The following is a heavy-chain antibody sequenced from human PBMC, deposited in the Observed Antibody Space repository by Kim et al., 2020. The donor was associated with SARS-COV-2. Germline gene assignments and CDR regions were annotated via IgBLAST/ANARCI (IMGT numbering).Heavy chain of an antibody. J-gene: IGHJ4*02. CDR1: GFTFSNYW. CDR2: INNDGTNT. V-gene: IGHV3-74*01. Sequence: GGSLRLSCAASGFTFSNYWPHWVRQVPGKGLVWVAGINNDGTNTYYADSVKGRFTISRDNAKNMVYLQMNSLGAEDTAVYYCTTAFEYWGQGALVTVSS. CDR3: TTAFEY.